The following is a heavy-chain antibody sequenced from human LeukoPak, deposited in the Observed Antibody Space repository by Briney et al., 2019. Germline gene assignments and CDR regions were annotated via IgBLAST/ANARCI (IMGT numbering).Heavy chain of an antibody. CDR2: IIPILGIA. V-gene: IGHV1-69*04. CDR1: GGTFSSYA. J-gene: IGHJ5*02. D-gene: IGHD3-10*01. CDR3: ARGGRKLLWFGELEGWFDP. Sequence: GASVKVSCKASGGTFSSYAISWVRQAPGHGLEWMGRIIPILGIADYAQKFQGRVTITTDESTSTAYMELSSLRSEDTAVYYCARGGRKLLWFGELEGWFDPWGQGTLVTVSP.